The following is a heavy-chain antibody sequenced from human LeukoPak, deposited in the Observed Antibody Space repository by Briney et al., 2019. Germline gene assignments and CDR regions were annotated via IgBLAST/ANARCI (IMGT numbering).Heavy chain of an antibody. J-gene: IGHJ4*02. CDR1: GFTVSSNY. Sequence: GGSLRLSCAASGFTVSSNYMSWVRQAPGKGLEWVSVFYAGGGTFYADSVKGRFTISRDNSKNTMSMEMNSLRVEDTAVYYCAKDYKSGDGYWDFDYWGQGILVTVSS. CDR2: FYAGGGT. CDR3: AKDYKSGDGYWDFDY. D-gene: IGHD5-24*01. V-gene: IGHV3-53*01.